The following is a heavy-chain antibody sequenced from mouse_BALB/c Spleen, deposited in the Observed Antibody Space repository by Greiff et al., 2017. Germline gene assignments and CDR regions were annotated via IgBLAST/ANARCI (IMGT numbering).Heavy chain of an antibody. V-gene: IGHV2-9*02. CDR1: GFSLTSYD. J-gene: IGHJ1*01. Sequence: QVQLQQSGPGLVAPSQSLSITCTVSGFSLTSYDVHWVRQPPGKGLEWLGVIWAGGSTNYNSALMSRLSISKDNSKSQVFLKMNSLQTDDTAMYYCAREGYGSSYVSWYFDVWGAGTTVTVSS. D-gene: IGHD1-1*01. CDR2: IWAGGST. CDR3: AREGYGSSYVSWYFDV.